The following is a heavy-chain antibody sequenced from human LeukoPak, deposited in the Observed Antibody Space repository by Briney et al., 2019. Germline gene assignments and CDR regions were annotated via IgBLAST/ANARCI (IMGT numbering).Heavy chain of an antibody. CDR3: ARDQTIAAAINWFDP. CDR2: IYTSGST. CDR1: GGSISSYY. D-gene: IGHD6-13*01. J-gene: IGHJ5*01. Sequence: SETLSLTCTVSGGSISSYYWSWIRQPAGKGLEWIGRIYTSGSTSYNPSLKSRVTMSVDTSKNQFSLKLSSVTAADTAVYYCARDQTIAAAINWFDPWGKGTTVTVSS. V-gene: IGHV4-4*07.